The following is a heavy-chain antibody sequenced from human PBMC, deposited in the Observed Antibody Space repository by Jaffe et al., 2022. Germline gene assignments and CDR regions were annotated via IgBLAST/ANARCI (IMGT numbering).Heavy chain of an antibody. Sequence: QVQLQQWGAGLLKPSETLSLTCAVYGGSFSGYYWSWIRQPPGKGLEWIGEINHSGSTNYNPSLKSRVTISVDTSKNQFSLKLSSVTAADTAVYYCARVSRIAAAGTAGGPYSYYYYYYMDVWGKGTTVTVSS. V-gene: IGHV4-34*01. CDR1: GGSFSGYY. CDR3: ARVSRIAAAGTAGGPYSYYYYYYMDV. CDR2: INHSGST. D-gene: IGHD6-13*01. J-gene: IGHJ6*03.